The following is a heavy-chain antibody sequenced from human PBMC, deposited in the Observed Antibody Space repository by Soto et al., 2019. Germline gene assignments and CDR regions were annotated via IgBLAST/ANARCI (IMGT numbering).Heavy chain of an antibody. Sequence: PSETLSLTCTVSGGSISSGGYYWTWIRHHPGKGLEWIGYNYYSGITYYNPSLKSRVTISLDTSKNQFSLKLSSVTAADTAVYYCARGSSIAGLYYGMDVWGQGTTVT. D-gene: IGHD6-6*01. J-gene: IGHJ6*02. V-gene: IGHV4-31*03. CDR3: ARGSSIAGLYYGMDV. CDR2: NYYSGIT. CDR1: GGSISSGGYY.